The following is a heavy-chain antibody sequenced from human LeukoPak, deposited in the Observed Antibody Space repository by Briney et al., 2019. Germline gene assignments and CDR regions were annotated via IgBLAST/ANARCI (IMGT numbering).Heavy chain of an antibody. CDR2: IKSKTDGGTT. V-gene: IGHV3-15*01. CDR1: GFTFSNAW. J-gene: IGHJ6*03. CDR3: TTLGGTYIAAAGVYYYYYMDV. D-gene: IGHD6-13*01. Sequence: AGGSLRLSCAASGFTFSNAWMSWVRQAPGKGLEWVGRIKSKTDGGTTDYAAPVKGRFTISRDDSKNTLYLQMNSLKTEDTAVYYCTTLGGTYIAAAGVYYYYYMDVWGKGTTVTVSS.